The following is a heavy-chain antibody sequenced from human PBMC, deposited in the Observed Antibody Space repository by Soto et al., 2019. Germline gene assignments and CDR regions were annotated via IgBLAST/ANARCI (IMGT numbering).Heavy chain of an antibody. CDR3: ARDVTSSSGWTAEYFQH. Sequence: VQLVQSGAEVKKPGASVKVSCKASGYTFTSYGISWLRQAPGQGLEWMGWISAYNGNTNYAQKLQGRVTMTTDASTSTAYVELSSLRSDDTAVYYCARDVTSSSGWTAEYFQHCGQGTLVTVSS. J-gene: IGHJ1*01. D-gene: IGHD6-19*01. V-gene: IGHV1-18*01. CDR1: GYTFTSYG. CDR2: ISAYNGNT.